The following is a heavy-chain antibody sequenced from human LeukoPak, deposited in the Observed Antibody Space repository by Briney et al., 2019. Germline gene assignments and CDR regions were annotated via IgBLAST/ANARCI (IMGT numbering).Heavy chain of an antibody. D-gene: IGHD3-3*01. V-gene: IGHV3-30*03. CDR2: ISYDGSNK. Sequence: PGGSLRLSCAASGFTFSSYGMHWVRQAPGKGLEWVAVISYDGSNKYYADSVKGRFTISRDNSKNTLYLQMNSLRAEDTAVYYCARDTGDFWSGYTPANWFDPWGQGTLVTVSS. CDR1: GFTFSSYG. J-gene: IGHJ5*02. CDR3: ARDTGDFWSGYTPANWFDP.